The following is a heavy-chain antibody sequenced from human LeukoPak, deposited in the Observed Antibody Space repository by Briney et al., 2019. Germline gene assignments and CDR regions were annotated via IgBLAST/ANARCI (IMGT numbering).Heavy chain of an antibody. D-gene: IGHD4-17*01. J-gene: IGHJ4*02. Sequence: ASVKVSCMAPGYTFTVYYMRWVRQASGQGLEWMGWINPNSGGTNYAQKFQGRVTMTRDTSISTAYMEMSRLRSDDTGVYYCASHSTVTTRDFDYWGQGTLVTVSS. CDR1: GYTFTVYY. CDR2: INPNSGGT. CDR3: ASHSTVTTRDFDY. V-gene: IGHV1-2*02.